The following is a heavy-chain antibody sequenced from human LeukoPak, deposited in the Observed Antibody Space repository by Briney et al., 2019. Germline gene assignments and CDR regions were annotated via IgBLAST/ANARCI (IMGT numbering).Heavy chain of an antibody. CDR3: ARATSGGYYNSSGYPAYYYYGMDV. Sequence: ASVKVSCKASGYTFTSYYMHWVRQAPGQGLEWMGIINPSGGSTSYAQKFQGRVTMTRDTSTSTVYMELSSLRSEDTAVYYCARATSGGYYNSSGYPAYYYYGMDVWGQGTTVTVSS. J-gene: IGHJ6*02. D-gene: IGHD3-22*01. V-gene: IGHV1-46*01. CDR1: GYTFTSYY. CDR2: INPSGGST.